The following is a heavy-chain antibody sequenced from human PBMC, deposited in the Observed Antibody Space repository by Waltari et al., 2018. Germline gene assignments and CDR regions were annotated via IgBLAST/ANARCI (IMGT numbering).Heavy chain of an antibody. D-gene: IGHD3-3*01. J-gene: IGHJ5*02. V-gene: IGHV1-8*01. CDR2: MNPNSGNT. CDR1: GYTFTSYD. Sequence: QVQLVQSGAEGKKPGASVKVSCKASGYTFTSYDINWVRQATGQGLEWMGWMNPNSGNTGYAQKFQGRVTMTRNTSISTAYMELSSLRSEDTAVYYCASYRTIFGVVIGFDPWGQGTLVTVSS. CDR3: ASYRTIFGVVIGFDP.